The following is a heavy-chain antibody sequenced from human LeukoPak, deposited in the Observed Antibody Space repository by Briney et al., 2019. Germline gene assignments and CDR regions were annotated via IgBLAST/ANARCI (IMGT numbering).Heavy chain of an antibody. CDR3: ARLSYDFWSGYYTVPFDWFDP. J-gene: IGHJ5*02. D-gene: IGHD3-3*01. CDR2: IYLSGRT. CDR1: GYSISSGYY. Sequence: KPSETLSLTCAVSGYSISSGYYWGWIRQPPGKGLEWIGSIYLSGRTYYNPSLKSRVTISVHTSKNPFSLKLSSVTAADTAVYYCARLSYDFWSGYYTVPFDWFDPWGQGTLVTVSS. V-gene: IGHV4-38-2*01.